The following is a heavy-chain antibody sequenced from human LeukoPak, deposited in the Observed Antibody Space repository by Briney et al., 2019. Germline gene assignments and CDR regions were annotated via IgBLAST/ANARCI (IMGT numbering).Heavy chain of an antibody. CDR1: GFTFSSYT. V-gene: IGHV3-64*01. CDR3: AREYLDY. Sequence: GGSLRLSCAASGFTFSSYTMHWVRQAPGKGLEYVSAISSNGGSTYYANSVKGRFTISRDNSKNTLYLQMGSLRAEDMAVYYCAREYLDYWGQGTLVTVSS. CDR2: ISSNGGST. J-gene: IGHJ4*02.